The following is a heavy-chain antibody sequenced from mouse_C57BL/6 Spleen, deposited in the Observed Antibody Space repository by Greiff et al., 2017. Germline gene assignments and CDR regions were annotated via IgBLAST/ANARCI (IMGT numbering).Heavy chain of an antibody. CDR2: IGPGSGST. D-gene: IGHD4-1*01. J-gene: IGHJ4*01. CDR1: GYTFTDYY. CDR3: ASELTGTFYYAMDY. Sequence: VQLQQSGAELVKPGASVKISCKASGYTFTDYYINWVKQRPGQGLEWLGKIGPGSGSTYYNEKFKGKATLTADKSSSTAYMQLSSLTSEDSAVYFCASELTGTFYYAMDYWGQGTSVTVSS. V-gene: IGHV1-77*01.